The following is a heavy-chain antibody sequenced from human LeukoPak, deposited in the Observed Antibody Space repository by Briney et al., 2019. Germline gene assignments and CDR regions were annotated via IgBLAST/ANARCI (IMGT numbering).Heavy chain of an antibody. CDR1: GFTLSSYA. Sequence: PGGSLRLSCAASGFTLSSYAMSWVRQAPGKGLEWVSSISASGGSTNYADSVKGRFTISRDNSKNTVYLQMNSLRAEDTAVYYCAKFGSAWTASYFDFWGQGTLVTVSS. CDR3: AKFGSAWTASYFDF. J-gene: IGHJ4*02. D-gene: IGHD6-19*01. CDR2: ISASGGST. V-gene: IGHV3-23*01.